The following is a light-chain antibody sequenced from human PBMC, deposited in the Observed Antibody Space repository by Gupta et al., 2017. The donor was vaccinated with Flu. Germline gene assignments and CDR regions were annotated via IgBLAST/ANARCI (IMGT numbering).Light chain of an antibody. V-gene: IGKV1-12*01. CDR1: QGIYTL. CDR3: QQANSFPQT. Sequence: GDRVTITCRASQGIYTLLAWYQHKPGRAPQLLISGASSLQSGVPSRFSGSGSGTEFILTINGLQPEDLATYFCQQANSFPQTFGQGTKVELK. J-gene: IGKJ1*01. CDR2: GAS.